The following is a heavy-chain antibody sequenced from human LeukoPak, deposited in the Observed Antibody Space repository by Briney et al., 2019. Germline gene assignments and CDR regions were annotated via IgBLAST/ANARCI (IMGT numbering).Heavy chain of an antibody. CDR2: IYTTGST. Sequence: SETLSLTRTVSGGSINIYWSWIRQPPGKGLEWIGFIYTTGSTNYNPSLKSRVTISVDTSRNQFSLKLTSVTAADAAVYYCARWGLSGDYSYLDYWGQGTLVTVSS. CDR3: ARWGLSGDYSYLDY. J-gene: IGHJ4*02. CDR1: GGSINIY. D-gene: IGHD1-26*01. V-gene: IGHV4-4*09.